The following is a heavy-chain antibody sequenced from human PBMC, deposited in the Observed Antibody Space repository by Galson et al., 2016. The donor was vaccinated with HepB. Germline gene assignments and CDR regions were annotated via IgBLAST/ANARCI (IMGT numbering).Heavy chain of an antibody. J-gene: IGHJ2*01. CDR1: GFTISSHY. CDR2: ISGSGGET. CDR3: ASGTTVTTSNSFWYFDL. D-gene: IGHD4-17*01. Sequence: SLRLSCAASGFTISSHYMTWGRQALGKGLDWVSTISGSGGETPYAVSVKGRFTFSSDNSKNTMYVQMTSLRAEDTAVYYCASGTTVTTSNSFWYFDLWGRGTLVTVSS. V-gene: IGHV3-23*01.